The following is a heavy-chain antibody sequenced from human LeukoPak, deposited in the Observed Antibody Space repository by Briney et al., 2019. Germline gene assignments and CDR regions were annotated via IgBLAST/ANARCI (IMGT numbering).Heavy chain of an antibody. CDR3: ARGQVPAVRGYNWFDP. CDR1: GWSFNDYY. J-gene: IGHJ5*02. D-gene: IGHD2-2*01. V-gene: IGHV4-34*01. CDR2: INARGDT. Sequence: SETLSLTCAVYGWSFNDYYWNWIRQPPGKGLEWIGEINARGDTNYNPSLKSRVTISVDTSKKQFSLRLTSMIAADTALYYCARGQVPAVRGYNWFDPWGQGTLVTVSS.